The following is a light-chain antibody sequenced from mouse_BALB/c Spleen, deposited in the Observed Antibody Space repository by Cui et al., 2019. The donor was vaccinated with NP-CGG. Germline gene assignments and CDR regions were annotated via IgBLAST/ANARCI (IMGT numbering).Light chain of an antibody. V-gene: IGLV1*01. Sequence: QAVVTQESAPTTSPGETVTLTCRPSTGAVTTSNYANWVQEKPDHLFTGLIGDTNNRAPGVPARFSGSLIGDKAALTITGAQTEDEAIYFCALWYSNHWVFGGGTKLTVL. CDR1: TGAVTTSNY. CDR3: ALWYSNHWV. J-gene: IGLJ1*01. CDR2: DTN.